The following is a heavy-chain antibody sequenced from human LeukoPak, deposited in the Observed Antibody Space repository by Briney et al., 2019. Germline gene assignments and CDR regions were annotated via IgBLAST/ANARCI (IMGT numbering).Heavy chain of an antibody. CDR2: ISGSGGST. CDR3: AKGYYAIFPDYFPNWFNH. V-gene: IGHV3-23*01. D-gene: IGHD3-9*01. CDR1: GFTFSSYA. J-gene: IGHJ5*02. Sequence: GGSLRLSCAASGFTFSSYAMSWVRQAPGKGLEWVSAISGSGGSTYYADSVKGRFTISRDNSKNTLYLQMNSLRADDTAVYYCAKGYYAIFPDYFPNWFNHWGQGTLVIVSS.